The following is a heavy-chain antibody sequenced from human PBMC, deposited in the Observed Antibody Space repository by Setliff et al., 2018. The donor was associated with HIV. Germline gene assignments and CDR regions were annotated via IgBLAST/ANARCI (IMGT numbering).Heavy chain of an antibody. CDR1: GFTFSNYG. CDR3: ARVTSSGGFGISGFYYMDV. V-gene: IGHV3-30*02. D-gene: IGHD6-19*01. J-gene: IGHJ6*03. CDR2: IKYDGSDK. Sequence: GGSLRLSCAASGFTFSNYGLHWVRQAPGKGLEWVAFIKYDGSDKYYADSVKGRFTISRDNSKNTLYLQMNSLRPDDTAAYYCARVTSSGGFGISGFYYMDVWGKGTTVTVSS.